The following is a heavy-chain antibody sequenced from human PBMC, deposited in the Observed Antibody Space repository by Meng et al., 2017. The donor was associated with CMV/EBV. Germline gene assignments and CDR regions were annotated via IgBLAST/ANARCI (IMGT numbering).Heavy chain of an antibody. J-gene: IGHJ6*02. V-gene: IGHV1-18*01. D-gene: IGHD2-2*02. CDR3: ARDGRGIWDCSSTSCYNPYYYYGMDV. CDR1: GYTFTSYG. CDR2: ISAYNGNT. Sequence: ASVKVSCKASGYTFTSYGISWVRQAPGQGLERMGWISAYNGNTNYTQKLQGRVTMTTDTSTSTAYMELRSLRSDDTAVYYCARDGRGIWDCSSTSCYNPYYYYGMDVWGQGTTVTVSS.